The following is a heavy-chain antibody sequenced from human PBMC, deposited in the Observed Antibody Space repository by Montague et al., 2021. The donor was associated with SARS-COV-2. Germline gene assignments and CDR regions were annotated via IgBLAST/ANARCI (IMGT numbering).Heavy chain of an antibody. CDR2: IYYSGST. J-gene: IGHJ3*02. V-gene: IGHV4-39*01. Sequence: SETLSLTCTVSAGSIRTSSYYWGWIPQPPGKGLDWIGSIYYSGSTYYNPSLKSRVTISVDTSKNQFSLKLSSVTAADTAVYYCAMRGGALDAFDIWGQGTMVIVAS. D-gene: IGHD4-17*01. CDR3: AMRGGALDAFDI. CDR1: AGSIRTSSYY.